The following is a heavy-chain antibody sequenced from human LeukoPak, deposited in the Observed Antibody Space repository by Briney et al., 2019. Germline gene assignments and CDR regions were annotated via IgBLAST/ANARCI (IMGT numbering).Heavy chain of an antibody. CDR1: GYTFTSYA. J-gene: IGHJ4*02. CDR3: ARDPSNGYYYDSSGNDY. D-gene: IGHD3-22*01. Sequence: ASVKVSCKASGYTFTSYAMNWVRQAPGQGLEWMGWINTNTGNPTYAQGFTGRFVFSLDTSVSTAYLQISSLKAEDTAEYYCARDPSNGYYYDSSGNDYWGQGTLVTVSS. CDR2: INTNTGNP. V-gene: IGHV7-4-1*02.